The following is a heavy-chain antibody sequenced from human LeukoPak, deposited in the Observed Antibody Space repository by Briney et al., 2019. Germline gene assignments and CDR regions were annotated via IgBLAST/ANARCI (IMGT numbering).Heavy chain of an antibody. V-gene: IGHV4-30-4*08. CDR1: GGSISSGDYY. J-gene: IGHJ5*02. D-gene: IGHD2-2*01. CDR3: ARGGAGVVVPAAVKWFDP. CDR2: IYYSGST. Sequence: SETLSLTCTVSGGSISSGDYYWSWIRQPPGKGLEWIGYIYYSGSTYYNPSLKSRVTISVDTSKNQFSLKLSSVTAADTAVYYCARGGAGVVVPAAVKWFDPWGQGTLVTVSS.